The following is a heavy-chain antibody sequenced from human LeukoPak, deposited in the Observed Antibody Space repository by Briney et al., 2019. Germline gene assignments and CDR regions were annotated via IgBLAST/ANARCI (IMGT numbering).Heavy chain of an antibody. CDR3: AKGGNRSHYNWFDP. V-gene: IGHV3-30*02. D-gene: IGHD2/OR15-2a*01. CDR1: GFTFSSYG. J-gene: IGHJ5*02. CDR2: IRYDGSNK. Sequence: GGSLRLSCAASGFTFSSYGMHWVRQAPGKGLEWVAFIRYDGSNKYYADSVKGRFTISRDNSKNTLYLQMNSLRAEDTAVYYCAKGGNRSHYNWFDPWGQGTLVTVSS.